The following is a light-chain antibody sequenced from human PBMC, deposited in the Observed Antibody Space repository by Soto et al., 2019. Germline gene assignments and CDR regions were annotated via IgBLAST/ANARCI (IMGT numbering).Light chain of an antibody. V-gene: IGKV1-39*01. CDR3: QQSYSTPLT. CDR2: AAS. CDR1: QSIAIY. Sequence: DIQMTQSPSSLSASVGDRVTITCRASQSIAIYLNWYQQKPGKAPKLLIYAASSLQGGVPSRFSGGGSGTGFTLTISSLQPEDFATYYCQQSYSTPLTFGGGTKVDIK. J-gene: IGKJ4*01.